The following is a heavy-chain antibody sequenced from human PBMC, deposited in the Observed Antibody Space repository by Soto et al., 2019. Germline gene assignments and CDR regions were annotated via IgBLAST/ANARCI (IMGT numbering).Heavy chain of an antibody. V-gene: IGHV2-5*02. D-gene: IGHD2-15*01. CDR1: GFSLSTSGVG. CDR3: AHRPSYCSGGSCYSGFDY. Sequence: QITLKESGPTLVKPTQTLTLTCTFSGFSLSTSGVGVGGIRQPPGKALEWLALIYWDDDKRYSPSLKSRLNITKDTSKNQVVLTMTKMDPVDTATYYCAHRPSYCSGGSCYSGFDYWGQGTLVTVSS. CDR2: IYWDDDK. J-gene: IGHJ4*02.